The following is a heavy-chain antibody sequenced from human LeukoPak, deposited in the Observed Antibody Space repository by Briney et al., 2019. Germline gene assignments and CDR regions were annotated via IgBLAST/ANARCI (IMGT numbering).Heavy chain of an antibody. CDR2: INPNSGGT. J-gene: IGHJ5*02. Sequence: GASVKVSCKASGYTFTGYYMHWVRQAPGQGLEWMGWINPNSGGTNHAQKFQGRVTMTRDTSISTAYMELSRLRSDDTAVYYCARVGHGGYCSSTSCSEFDPWGQGTLVTVSS. V-gene: IGHV1-2*02. CDR3: ARVGHGGYCSSTSCSEFDP. CDR1: GYTFTGYY. D-gene: IGHD2-2*01.